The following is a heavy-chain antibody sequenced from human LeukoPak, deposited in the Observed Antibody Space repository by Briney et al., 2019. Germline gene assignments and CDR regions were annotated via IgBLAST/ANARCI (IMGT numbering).Heavy chain of an antibody. CDR1: GFTSGHYW. Sequence: GGSLRLSCVASGFTSGHYWMHWVRQAPGKGPEWVSRIDDDGTDTHYAVSVKGRFTISRDNAKNTLYLQMNSLRGEDTAVYYCARGMLSSAGYHWYYYMDVWGKGAMVTVSS. V-gene: IGHV3-74*01. D-gene: IGHD3-3*01. CDR2: IDDDGTDT. CDR3: ARGMLSSAGYHWYYYMDV. J-gene: IGHJ6*03.